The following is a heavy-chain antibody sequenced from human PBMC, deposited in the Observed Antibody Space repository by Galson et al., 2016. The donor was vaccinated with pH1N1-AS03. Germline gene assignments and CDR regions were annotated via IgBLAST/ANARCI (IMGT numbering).Heavy chain of an antibody. J-gene: IGHJ1*01. CDR3: ARGLTYHFGSGSVF. Sequence: SVKVSCKASGCTLNNYAVNWVRQAPGQGLEWMGGISPIFGSANHAQKFQGRVTITADIFTNTAYMELSCLSSEDTAVYYCARGLTYHFGSGSVFWGQGTLVTVSS. CDR1: GCTLNNYA. CDR2: ISPIFGSA. D-gene: IGHD3-10*01. V-gene: IGHV1-69*06.